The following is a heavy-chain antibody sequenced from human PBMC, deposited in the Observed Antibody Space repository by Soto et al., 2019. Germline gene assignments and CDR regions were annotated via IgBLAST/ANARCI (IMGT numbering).Heavy chain of an antibody. J-gene: IGHJ4*02. V-gene: IGHV3-23*01. CDR3: AKDSCSGGSCYNFDY. CDR2: ISGSGGST. Sequence: PGGSLRLSCAASGFTFSSYAMSWVRQAPGKGVEWVSAISGSGGSTYYADSVKGRFTISRDNSKNTLYLQMNSLRAEDTAVYYCAKDSCSGGSCYNFDYWGQGTLVTVSS. CDR1: GFTFSSYA. D-gene: IGHD2-15*01.